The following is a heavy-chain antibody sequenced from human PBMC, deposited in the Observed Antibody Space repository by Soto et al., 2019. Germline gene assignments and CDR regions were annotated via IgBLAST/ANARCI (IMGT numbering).Heavy chain of an antibody. CDR3: ARDKHCSGGSCRKNWFDP. CDR1: GGSISSSY. V-gene: IGHV4-59*01. D-gene: IGHD2-15*01. J-gene: IGHJ5*02. Sequence: LSLTCTVSGGSISSSYWSWIRQPPGKGLEWLAYIYDDGSPTYNPSLKSRATISLDMSKNQFSLKLTSVTAADTAVYYCARDKHCSGGSCRKNWFDPWGQGTMVTVSS. CDR2: IYDDGSP.